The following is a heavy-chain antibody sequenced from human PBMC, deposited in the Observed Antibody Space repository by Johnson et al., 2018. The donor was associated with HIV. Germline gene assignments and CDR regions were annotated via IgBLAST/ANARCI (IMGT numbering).Heavy chain of an antibody. D-gene: IGHD7-27*01. CDR1: GFTFSSYG. CDR2: ISYDGSNK. CDR3: ARDQDYWGAFDI. V-gene: IGHV3-30*03. J-gene: IGHJ3*02. Sequence: RSLRLSCAASGFTFSSYGMHWVRQAPGKGLEWVAVISYDGSNKYYADSVKGRFTISRDNAKNSLYLQINSLRAEDTAVYYCARDQDYWGAFDIWGQGTMVTVSS.